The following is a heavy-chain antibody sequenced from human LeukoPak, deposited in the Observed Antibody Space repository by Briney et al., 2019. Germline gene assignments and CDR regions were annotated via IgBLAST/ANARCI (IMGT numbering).Heavy chain of an antibody. Sequence: PGGPLRLSCAGSGFSFSHYAINWVRQAPGKVLEWVSSITSSSDYIYYADSVKGRFTISRDNAKNLLYLQMNSLRAEDTAVYYCARDYPYSYYMNVWGNGTTVTVSS. V-gene: IGHV3-21*01. D-gene: IGHD4-11*01. CDR1: GFSFSHYA. CDR2: ITSSSDYI. CDR3: ARDYPYSYYMNV. J-gene: IGHJ6*03.